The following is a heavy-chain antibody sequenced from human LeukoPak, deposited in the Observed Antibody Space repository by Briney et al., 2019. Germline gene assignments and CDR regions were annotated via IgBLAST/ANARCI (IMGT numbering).Heavy chain of an antibody. D-gene: IGHD3-22*01. CDR3: AKFDDSSGYYRY. CDR2: ISGSGGST. V-gene: IGHV3-23*01. CDR1: GFTFSSYA. Sequence: GGSLRLSCAASGFTFSSYAMSWVRQAPGKGLEWASAISGSGGSTYYADSVKGRFTISRDNSKNTLYLQMNSLRAEDTAVYYCAKFDDSSGYYRYWGQGTLVTVSS. J-gene: IGHJ4*02.